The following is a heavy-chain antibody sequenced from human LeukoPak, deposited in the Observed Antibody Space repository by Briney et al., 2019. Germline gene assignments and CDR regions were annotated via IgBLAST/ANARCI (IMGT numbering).Heavy chain of an antibody. CDR1: GFTFSSYG. D-gene: IGHD3-22*01. CDR3: AKESGDYDSSGYGAFDI. J-gene: IGHJ3*02. V-gene: IGHV3-30*18. CDR2: ISYDGSNK. Sequence: PGRSLRLSCAASGFTFSSYGMHWVRQAPGKGLEWVAVISYDGSNKYYADSVKGRFTISRDNSKNTLYPQMNSLRAEDTAVYYCAKESGDYDSSGYGAFDIWGQGTMVTVSS.